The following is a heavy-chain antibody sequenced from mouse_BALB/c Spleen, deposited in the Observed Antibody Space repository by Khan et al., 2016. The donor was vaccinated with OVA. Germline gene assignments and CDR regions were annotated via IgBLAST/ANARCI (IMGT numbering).Heavy chain of an antibody. Sequence: QVQLKESGPGLVAPSQSLSITCTVSGFSLTSYGVSWVRQPPGKGLEWLGVIWGDGNTNFHSPLRSRLSISKDNSKSQVFLKLNSLQADDTATYYCAKGRGYYAVEYWGQGTSVTVSS. CDR2: IWGDGNT. CDR3: AKGRGYYAVEY. J-gene: IGHJ4*01. CDR1: GFSLTSYG. V-gene: IGHV2-3*01.